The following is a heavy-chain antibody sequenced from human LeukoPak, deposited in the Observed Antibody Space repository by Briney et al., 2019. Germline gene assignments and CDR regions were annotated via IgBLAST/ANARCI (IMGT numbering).Heavy chain of an antibody. V-gene: IGHV4-59*12. CDR2: IYYSGST. D-gene: IGHD3-22*01. CDR1: GGSISSYY. CDR3: ARARGDSSGYWDY. Sequence: PSETLSLTCTVSGGSISSYYWSWIRQPPGKGLEWIGYIYYSGSTNYNPSLKSRVTISVDTSKNQFSLKLNSVTPEDTAVYYCARARGDSSGYWDYWGQGTLVTVSS. J-gene: IGHJ4*02.